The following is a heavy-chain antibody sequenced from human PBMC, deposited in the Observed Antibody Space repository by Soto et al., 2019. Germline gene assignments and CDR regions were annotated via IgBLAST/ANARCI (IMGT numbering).Heavy chain of an antibody. Sequence: QVQLVQSGGEVKKPWASVTVSCKSSGYTFINYHITWVRQAPGQGLEWMAWINTYNGMTDYAQRSQGRVTMTRDTPTSTAYMELSNLGADDTAVYLGAKSPRGDMATDWGQGPLVTVSS. J-gene: IGHJ4*02. CDR3: AKSPRGDMATD. CDR1: GYTFINYH. CDR2: INTYNGMT. D-gene: IGHD5-12*01. V-gene: IGHV1-18*01.